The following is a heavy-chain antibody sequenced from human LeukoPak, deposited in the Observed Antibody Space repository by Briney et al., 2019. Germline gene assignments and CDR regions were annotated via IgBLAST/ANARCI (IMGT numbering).Heavy chain of an antibody. CDR1: GGSIRSSYYY. D-gene: IGHD3-3*01. Sequence: PSETLSLTCTVSGGSIRSSYYYWGWIRQPPGKGLEWIGSIYDSGSTYYNPSLKSRVTISVDTSKNQFSLKLSSVTAADTAVYYCARVWSANDAFDIWGQGTMVTVSS. CDR3: ARVWSANDAFDI. J-gene: IGHJ3*02. V-gene: IGHV4-39*07. CDR2: IYDSGST.